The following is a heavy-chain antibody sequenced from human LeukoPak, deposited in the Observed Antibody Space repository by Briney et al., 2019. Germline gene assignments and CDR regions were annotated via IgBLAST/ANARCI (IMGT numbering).Heavy chain of an antibody. J-gene: IGHJ5*02. D-gene: IGHD5-12*01. CDR1: GGTFRSYT. V-gene: IGHV1-69*02. CDR3: ARGARGYSGYDPKNWFDP. CDR2: IIPILGIA. Sequence: ASVKVSCKASGGTFRSYTISWVRQAPGQGLEWMGRIIPILGIANYAQKFQGRVTITADKSTSTAYMELSSLRSEDTAVYYCARGARGYSGYDPKNWFDPWGQGTLVTVSS.